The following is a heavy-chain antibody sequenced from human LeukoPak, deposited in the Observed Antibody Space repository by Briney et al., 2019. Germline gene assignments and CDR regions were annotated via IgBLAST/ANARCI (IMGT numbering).Heavy chain of an antibody. J-gene: IGHJ3*01. CDR1: GGSISSYY. CDR2: IYTSGST. V-gene: IGHV4-4*07. Sequence: SETLSLTCTVSGGSISSYYGGWVRQPAGKGLEWIGRIYTSGSTNYNPSLKSRVTMSVDTSKNQFSLKLSSWTAADTAVYYCARVPQGDWLSYPPYDAFDVWGQGTMVTVSS. D-gene: IGHD3-3*01. CDR3: ARVPQGDWLSYPPYDAFDV.